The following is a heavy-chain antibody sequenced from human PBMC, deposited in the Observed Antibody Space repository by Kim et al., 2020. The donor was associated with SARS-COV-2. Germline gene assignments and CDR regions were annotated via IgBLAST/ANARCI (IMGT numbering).Heavy chain of an antibody. CDR3: VKVAAGNFGS. V-gene: IGHV3-23*01. CDR2: SGSGSTT. CDR1: GFTIADYA. Sequence: GGSLRLSCAASGFTIADYAMSWVRQAPGKGLEWVSGSGSTTFYADSVKGRFTVSRDNSKNTLYLQMDSLRADDTAVYYCVKVAAGNFGSWGQGTLVTVSS. D-gene: IGHD6-19*01. J-gene: IGHJ4*02.